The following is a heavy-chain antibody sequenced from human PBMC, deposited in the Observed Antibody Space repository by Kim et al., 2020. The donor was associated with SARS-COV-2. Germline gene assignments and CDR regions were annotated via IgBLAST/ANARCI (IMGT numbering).Heavy chain of an antibody. CDR1: GFTFSSYS. CDR3: ARDLDTLSPEEYAIPPGGRDWYFDL. Sequence: GGSLRLSCAASGFTFSSYSMNWVRQAPGKGLEWVSSISSSSSYIYYADSVKGRFTISRDNAKNSLYLQMNSLRAEDTAVYYCARDLDTLSPEEYAIPPGGRDWYFDLWGRGTLVTVSS. V-gene: IGHV3-21*01. J-gene: IGHJ2*01. CDR2: ISSSSSYI. D-gene: IGHD2-8*01.